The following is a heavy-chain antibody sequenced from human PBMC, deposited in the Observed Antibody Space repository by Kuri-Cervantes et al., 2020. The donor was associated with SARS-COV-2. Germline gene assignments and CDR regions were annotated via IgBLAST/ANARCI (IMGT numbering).Heavy chain of an antibody. V-gene: IGHV4-34*01. CDR3: ARVPYSNYVWFDP. J-gene: IGHJ5*02. CDR1: GGSFSGYY. Sequence: ESLKISCAVYGGSFSGYYWSWIRQPPGKGLEWIGEINHSGSTNYNPSLKSRVTISVDTSKNQFPLKLSSVTAADTAVYYCARVPYSNYVWFDPWGQGTLVTVSS. D-gene: IGHD4-11*01. CDR2: INHSGST.